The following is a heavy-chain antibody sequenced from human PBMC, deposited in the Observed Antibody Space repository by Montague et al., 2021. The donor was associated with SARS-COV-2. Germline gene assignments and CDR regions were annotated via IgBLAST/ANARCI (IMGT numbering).Heavy chain of an antibody. CDR1: GGSISGYY. CDR2: IYHSGNT. V-gene: IGHV4-59*01. D-gene: IGHD3-16*01. CDR3: AREFRIELWQTNWYFGL. Sequence: SETLSLTCSVSGGSISGYYWSWIRQPPGKGLEWIGYIYHSGNTKYNPSLKSRVSISVDTPKNQFSLRLSSVTAADTAVYYCAREFRIELWQTNWYFGLWGRGTLVTASS. J-gene: IGHJ2*01.